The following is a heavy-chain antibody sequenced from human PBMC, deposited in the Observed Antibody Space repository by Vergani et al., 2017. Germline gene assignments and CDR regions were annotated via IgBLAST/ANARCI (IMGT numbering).Heavy chain of an antibody. V-gene: IGHV1-8*01. Sequence: QVQLVQSGAEVKKPGASVKVSCRASGYSFGSYDISWVRQATGQGLEWMGWMNPNSGTTGYAQKFQGRVTMTRNTSINTAYMELSRLSFEDAAVYYCARSTDYPDDYVSSDYFRRTLDVWGKGTTVTVS. J-gene: IGHJ6*03. D-gene: IGHD4/OR15-4a*01. CDR2: MNPNSGTT. CDR1: GYSFGSYD. CDR3: ARSTDYPDDYVSSDYFRRTLDV.